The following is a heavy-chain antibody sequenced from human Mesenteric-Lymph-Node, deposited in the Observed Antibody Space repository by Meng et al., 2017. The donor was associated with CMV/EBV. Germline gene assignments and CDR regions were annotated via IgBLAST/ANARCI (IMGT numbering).Heavy chain of an antibody. Sequence: AVYCGFFSGYYWSWIRQPPGKGLEWIGEINHSGSTNYNPSLKSRVTISVDTSKNQFSLKLSSVTAADTAVYYCARGRRYYYDSYFDYWGQGTLVTVSS. V-gene: IGHV4-34*01. J-gene: IGHJ4*02. CDR1: CGFFSGYY. D-gene: IGHD3-22*01. CDR3: ARGRRYYYDSYFDY. CDR2: INHSGST.